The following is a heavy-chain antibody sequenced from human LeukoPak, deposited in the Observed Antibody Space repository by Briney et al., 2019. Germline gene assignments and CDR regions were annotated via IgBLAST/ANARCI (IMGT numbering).Heavy chain of an antibody. CDR3: ARDYQYYYDSSGYFIFDY. J-gene: IGHJ4*02. V-gene: IGHV1-18*01. Sequence: ASVKVSCKASGYTFTSYGISRVRQAPGQGLEWMGWISAYNGNTNYAQKLQGRVTMTTDTSTSTAYMELRSLRSDDTAVYYCARDYQYYYDSSGYFIFDYWGQGTLVTVSS. CDR2: ISAYNGNT. D-gene: IGHD3-22*01. CDR1: GYTFTSYG.